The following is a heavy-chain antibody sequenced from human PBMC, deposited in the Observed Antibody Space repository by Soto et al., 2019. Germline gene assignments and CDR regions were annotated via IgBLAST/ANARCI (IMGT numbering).Heavy chain of an antibody. J-gene: IGHJ6*02. CDR2: IYPGDSDT. CDR3: ARQVRLGYYYYYGMDV. D-gene: IGHD2-15*01. CDR1: GYSFTSYW. V-gene: IGHV5-51*01. Sequence: GESLKISCKGSGYSFTSYWIGWVRQMPGKGLEWMGIIYPGDSDTRYSPSFQGQVTISADKSISTAYLQWSSLKASDTAMYYCARQVRLGYYYYYGMDVWGQGTTVTVSS.